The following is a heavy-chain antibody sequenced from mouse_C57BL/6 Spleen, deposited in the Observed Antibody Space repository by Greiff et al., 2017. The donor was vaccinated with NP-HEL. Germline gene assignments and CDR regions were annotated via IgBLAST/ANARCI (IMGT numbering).Heavy chain of an antibody. D-gene: IGHD1-1*01. CDR2: LSDGGTSP. J-gene: IGHJ3*01. CDR1: GFTFSSYA. Sequence: EVQVVESGGGLVKPGGSLKLSCAASGFTFSSYAMSWVRQTPEKRLESVQTLSDGGTSPSSPPPFPFPFPISRDNAKNNLYLQMSHLKSEDTAMYYCAREDYGSSYVPFAYWGQGTLVTVSA. V-gene: IGHV5-4*01. CDR3: AREDYGSSYVPFAY.